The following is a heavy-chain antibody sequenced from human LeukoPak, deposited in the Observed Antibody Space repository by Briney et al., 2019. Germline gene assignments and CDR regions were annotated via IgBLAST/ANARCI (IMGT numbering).Heavy chain of an antibody. D-gene: IGHD3-10*01. V-gene: IGHV3-49*03. J-gene: IGHJ4*02. CDR2: IRSKADGGTT. CDR1: GFTFGAYA. Sequence: GGPLRLSCTAPGFTFGAYAMSGFRKALGKGLEWVGFIRSKADGGTTEYAASVKGRFTISRDDSKSIAYLQMNSLKTEDTAVYYCTRDLEPVWFGEFSDYWGQGTLVTVSS. CDR3: TRDLEPVWFGEFSDY.